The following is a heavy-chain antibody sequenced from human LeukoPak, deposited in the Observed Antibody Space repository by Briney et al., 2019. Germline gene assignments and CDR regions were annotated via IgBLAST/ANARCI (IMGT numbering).Heavy chain of an antibody. D-gene: IGHD2-15*01. Sequence: GGCLRLSCAASGFTFSSYEVHWVRQAPGKGVERGSNINPSGNTFYYADSVRGRFTISRDNAKKSLYLNMNSLRAEDTPVYYCARGRIYFDYWGQGTLVTVSS. J-gene: IGHJ4*02. CDR2: INPSGNTF. V-gene: IGHV3-48*03. CDR3: ARGRIYFDY. CDR1: GFTFSSYE.